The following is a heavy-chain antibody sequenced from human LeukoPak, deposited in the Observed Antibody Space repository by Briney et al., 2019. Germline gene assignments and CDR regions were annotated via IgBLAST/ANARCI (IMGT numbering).Heavy chain of an antibody. J-gene: IGHJ4*02. Sequence: GGSLRLSCVASGLTFSSYGMHWVRQAPGKGLEWVAVISNDERNKYYAESVKGRFTISRDNSNSMVYLQMTSLRLEDTAVYYCARPSPPGDGYNPSDQWGQGSLVIVSS. CDR3: ARPSPPGDGYNPSDQ. D-gene: IGHD5-24*01. CDR2: ISNDERNK. CDR1: GLTFSSYG. V-gene: IGHV3-30*19.